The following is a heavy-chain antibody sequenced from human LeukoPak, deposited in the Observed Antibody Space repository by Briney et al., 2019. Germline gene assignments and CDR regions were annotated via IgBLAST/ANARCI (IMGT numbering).Heavy chain of an antibody. D-gene: IGHD5-12*01. CDR3: GRVKEASAFDI. CDR1: GITGYS. CDR2: ISSSSNYI. Sequence: GGSLRLSCAASGITGYSMHWVRQAPGKGLEWVCSISSSSNYIYCADSVKGRFTISRDNAKNSLFLQMNSLRAEDTAVYYCGRVKEASAFDIWGQGTMVTVSS. V-gene: IGHV3-21*01. J-gene: IGHJ3*02.